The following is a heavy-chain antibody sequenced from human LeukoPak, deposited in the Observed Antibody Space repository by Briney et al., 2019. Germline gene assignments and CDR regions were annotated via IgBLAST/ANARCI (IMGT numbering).Heavy chain of an antibody. J-gene: IGHJ4*02. V-gene: IGHV4-34*01. CDR2: INHSGST. CDR3: AGVGVLDTAMPIYYFDY. Sequence: PSETLSLTCAVYGGSFSGYYWSWIRQPPGKGLEWIGEINHSGSTNYNPSLKSRVTISVDTSKNQFSLKLSSVTAADTAVYYCAGVGVLDTAMPIYYFDYWGQGTLVTVSS. D-gene: IGHD5-18*01. CDR1: GGSFSGYY.